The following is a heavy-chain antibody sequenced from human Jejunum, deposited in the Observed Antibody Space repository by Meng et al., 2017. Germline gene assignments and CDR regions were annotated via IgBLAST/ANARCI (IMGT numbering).Heavy chain of an antibody. J-gene: IGHJ4*02. CDR2: INDHGST. Sequence: QVKLQQWGAGLLKPSETMSLTCAGYGGSISDYYWTWIHQPPGKGLEWIGEINDHGSTNYNPSLKSRVTISVDTSKSQFYLRVSSVTAADTAVYYCARGNEYSNYGADFWGQGTLVTVSS. CDR1: GGSISDYY. V-gene: IGHV4-34*01. D-gene: IGHD4-11*01. CDR3: ARGNEYSNYGADF.